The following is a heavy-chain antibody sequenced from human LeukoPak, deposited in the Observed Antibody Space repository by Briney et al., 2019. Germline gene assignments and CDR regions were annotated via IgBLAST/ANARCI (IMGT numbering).Heavy chain of an antibody. Sequence: LTGGSLLLSCAGSGFTFSAYAMTWVRPAPGKGLEWVSGITGSGATTYYADSVKGRFTISRDNSNYTLYLQMTSLRADDTAVYYCAKDRGSYYYNYYMDVWGTGTTVTVSS. CDR2: ITGSGATT. CDR3: AKDRGSYYYNYYMDV. J-gene: IGHJ6*03. V-gene: IGHV3-23*01. CDR1: GFTFSAYA.